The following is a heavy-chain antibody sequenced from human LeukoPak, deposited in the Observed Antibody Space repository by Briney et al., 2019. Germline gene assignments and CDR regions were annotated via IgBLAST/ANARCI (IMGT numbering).Heavy chain of an antibody. Sequence: WGSLRLSCAASGFTFSDAWMGWVRQAPGKGLEWVSGITSRSTTYYADSVKGRFTISRDNSKNMVWLQINSPTAEDTATYYCAKDGNWARFEDWGQGTLVTVSS. D-gene: IGHD7-27*01. CDR2: ITSRSTT. J-gene: IGHJ4*02. V-gene: IGHV3-23*01. CDR1: GFTFSDAW. CDR3: AKDGNWARFED.